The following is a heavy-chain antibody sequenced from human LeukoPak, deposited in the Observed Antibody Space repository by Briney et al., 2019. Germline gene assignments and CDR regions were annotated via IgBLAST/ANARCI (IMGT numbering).Heavy chain of an antibody. J-gene: IGHJ4*02. V-gene: IGHV1-24*01. D-gene: IGHD3-3*01. CDR3: ATETRLRFLEWLPN. CDR1: GYTLTKLS. CDR2: FDPEDGET. Sequence: ASVTVSCKVSGYTLTKLSMHWVRQAPGKGLEWMGGFDPEDGETIYAQKFQGRVTMTEDTSTDTAYMELSSLRSEDTAVYYCATETRLRFLEWLPNWGQGTLVTVSS.